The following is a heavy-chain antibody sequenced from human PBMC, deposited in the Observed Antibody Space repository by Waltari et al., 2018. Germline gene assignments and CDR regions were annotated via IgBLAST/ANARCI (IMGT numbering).Heavy chain of an antibody. CDR2: INHSGRT. CDR1: GGSISSYY. J-gene: IGHJ3*02. CDR3: ARAVRGDTQDAFDI. D-gene: IGHD3-10*01. V-gene: IGHV4-59*12. Sequence: QVQLQESGPGLVKPSETLSLTCTVSGGSISSYYWSWIRQPPGKGLEWIGEINHSGRTNSNPSLKSRVTISVDTSKNQFSLKLSSVTAADTAVYYCARAVRGDTQDAFDIWGQGTMVTVSS.